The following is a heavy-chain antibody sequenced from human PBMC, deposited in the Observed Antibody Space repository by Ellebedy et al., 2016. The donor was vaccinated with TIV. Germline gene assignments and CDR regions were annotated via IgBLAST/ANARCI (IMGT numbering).Heavy chain of an antibody. V-gene: IGHV1-18*01. CDR3: ARVPGCSGGSCYSDYYYYYMDV. CDR1: GYTFTSYG. CDR2: ISAYNGNT. J-gene: IGHJ6*03. D-gene: IGHD2-15*01. Sequence: ASVKVSXXASGYTFTSYGISWVRQAPGQGLEWMGWISAYNGNTNYAQKLQGRVTMTTDTSTSTAYIELRSLRSDDTAVYYCARVPGCSGGSCYSDYYYYYMDVWGKGTTVTVSS.